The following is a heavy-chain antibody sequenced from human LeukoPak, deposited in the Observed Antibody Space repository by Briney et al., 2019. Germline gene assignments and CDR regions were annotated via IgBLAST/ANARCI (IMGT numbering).Heavy chain of an antibody. Sequence: GGSLRLSCAASGFTFSSYGMHWVRQAPGKGLEWVAVIWYDGSNKYYADSVKGRSTISRDNSKNTLYLQMNSLRAEDTAVYYCARDPMGGYYFDYWGQGTLVTVSS. V-gene: IGHV3-33*01. D-gene: IGHD1-26*01. CDR3: ARDPMGGYYFDY. CDR2: IWYDGSNK. CDR1: GFTFSSYG. J-gene: IGHJ4*02.